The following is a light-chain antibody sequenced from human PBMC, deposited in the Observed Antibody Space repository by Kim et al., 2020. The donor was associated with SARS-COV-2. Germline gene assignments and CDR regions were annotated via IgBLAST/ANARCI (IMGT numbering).Light chain of an antibody. CDR1: QDIHIF. V-gene: IGKV1-9*01. CDR2: FAS. CDR3: HQLNTFPPT. J-gene: IGKJ4*01. Sequence: QLTQSPSVVSASVGGTVTITCRASQDIHIFLGWFQQKPGRAPKLLMSFASASQSGVPSRFSGGGFGTQFTLTISSLQPDDFATYYCHQLNTFPPTFGGGTKVDIK.